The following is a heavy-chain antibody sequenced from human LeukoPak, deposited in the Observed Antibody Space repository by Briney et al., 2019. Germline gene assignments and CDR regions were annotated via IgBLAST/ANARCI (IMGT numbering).Heavy chain of an antibody. V-gene: IGHV3-48*03. CDR1: GFTFSSYD. Sequence: GGSLRLSCAASGFTFSSYDINWVRQAPGKGLEWVSYISSSGSTIYYADSVKGRFTISRDNAKNSVFLQMNSLRAEDTAVYYCARDTSTVTNREFDYWGQGTLVTVSS. CDR2: ISSSGSTI. D-gene: IGHD4-17*01. CDR3: ARDTSTVTNREFDY. J-gene: IGHJ4*02.